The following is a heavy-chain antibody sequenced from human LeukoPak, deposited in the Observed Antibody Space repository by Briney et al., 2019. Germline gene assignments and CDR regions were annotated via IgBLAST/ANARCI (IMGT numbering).Heavy chain of an antibody. Sequence: GGSLRLSCAASGFTFSSYAMSWVRQAPGKGLEWVSAISGSGGSTYYADSVKGRFTISRDNSKNTLYLQMNSLRAGDTAVYYCAKDLLLDSSGYYYEVLDYWGQGTLVTVSS. CDR2: ISGSGGST. CDR1: GFTFSSYA. CDR3: AKDLLLDSSGYYYEVLDY. D-gene: IGHD3-22*01. V-gene: IGHV3-23*01. J-gene: IGHJ4*02.